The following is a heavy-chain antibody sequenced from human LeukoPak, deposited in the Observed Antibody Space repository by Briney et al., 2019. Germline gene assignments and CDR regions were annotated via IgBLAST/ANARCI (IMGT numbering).Heavy chain of an antibody. V-gene: IGHV3-23*01. CDR1: GFTFSSYA. Sequence: PGGSLRLSCAASGFTFSSYAMSWVRQAPGKGREWVSTIRGSDGSTYYADSVKGRFTISRGNSKNPLYLQMNSLRAEGTAVYYCAKQSCSGGSCYSISDYWGQGTLVTVSS. CDR3: AKQSCSGGSCYSISDY. CDR2: IRGSDGST. D-gene: IGHD2-15*01. J-gene: IGHJ4*02.